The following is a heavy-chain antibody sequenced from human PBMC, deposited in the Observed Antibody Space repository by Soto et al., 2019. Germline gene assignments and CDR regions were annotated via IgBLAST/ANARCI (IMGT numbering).Heavy chain of an antibody. D-gene: IGHD1-1*01. Sequence: GESLKISCKGSGYSFTTYWIAWVRQMPGKGLEWMGIIYPGDSYAKYSPSFQGQVSFSADKSISTAYLHWSSLKASDTAMYYCARRATGTTGVFYYYYMDVWGKGTTVTVSS. CDR2: IYPGDSYA. CDR1: GYSFTTYW. J-gene: IGHJ6*03. V-gene: IGHV5-51*01. CDR3: ARRATGTTGVFYYYYMDV.